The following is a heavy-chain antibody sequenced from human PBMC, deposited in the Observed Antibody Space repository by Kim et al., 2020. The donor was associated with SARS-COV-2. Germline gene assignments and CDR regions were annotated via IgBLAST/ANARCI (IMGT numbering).Heavy chain of an antibody. V-gene: IGHV3-23*01. CDR3: AKDGFGGAAGRAYYYGMDV. CDR1: GFTFSSYA. D-gene: IGHD6-13*01. CDR2: ISGSGGST. Sequence: GGSLRLSCAASGFTFSSYAMSWVRQAPGKGLEWVSAISGSGGSTYYADSVKGRFTISRDNSKNTLYLQMNSLRAEDTAVYYCAKDGFGGAAGRAYYYGMDVWGQGTTVTVSS. J-gene: IGHJ6*02.